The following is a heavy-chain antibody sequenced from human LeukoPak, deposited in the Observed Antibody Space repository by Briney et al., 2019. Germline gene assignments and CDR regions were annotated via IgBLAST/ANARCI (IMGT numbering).Heavy chain of an antibody. CDR2: IYSGGST. Sequence: GGSLRLSCAASGFTVSSNYMSWFRQAPGKGLEWVSVIYSGGSTYYADSVKGRFTISRDNSKNTLYLQMNSLRAEDTAVYYCAITYYYDSSGKLDAFDIWGQGTMVTVSS. D-gene: IGHD3-22*01. J-gene: IGHJ3*02. CDR1: GFTVSSNY. CDR3: AITYYYDSSGKLDAFDI. V-gene: IGHV3-53*01.